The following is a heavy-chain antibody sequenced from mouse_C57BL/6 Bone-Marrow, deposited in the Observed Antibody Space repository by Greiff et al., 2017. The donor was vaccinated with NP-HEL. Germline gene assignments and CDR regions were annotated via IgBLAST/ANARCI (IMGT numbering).Heavy chain of an antibody. D-gene: IGHD2-5*01. CDR2: INPNYGTT. CDR3: ARDRELYYSNFYWYFDV. CDR1: GYSFTDYN. V-gene: IGHV1-39*01. J-gene: IGHJ1*03. Sequence: EVQLKESGPELVKPGASVKISCKASGYSFTDYNMNWVKQSNGKSLEWIGVINPNYGTTSYNQKFKGKATLTVDQSSSTAYMQLNSLTSEDSAVYYCARDRELYYSNFYWYFDVWGTGTTVTVSS.